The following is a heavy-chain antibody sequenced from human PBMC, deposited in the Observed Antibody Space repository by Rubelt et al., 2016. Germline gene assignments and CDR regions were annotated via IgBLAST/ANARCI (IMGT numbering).Heavy chain of an antibody. CDR1: GGSISSSIYY. Sequence: QQQLQESGPGLVKPLETLSLTCTVSGGSISSSIYYWGWIRQPPGKGLEWIGSIYYSGRTYYNPSLKSRVTISVDTSKNQFSLKLSSVTAADTAVYYCARGDRSGSYHFDLWGRATLVTVSS. J-gene: IGHJ2*01. D-gene: IGHD1-26*01. CDR2: IYYSGRT. V-gene: IGHV4-39*01. CDR3: ARGDRSGSYHFDL.